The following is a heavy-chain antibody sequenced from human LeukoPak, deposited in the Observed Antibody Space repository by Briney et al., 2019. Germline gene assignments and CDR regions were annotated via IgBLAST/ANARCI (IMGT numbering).Heavy chain of an antibody. Sequence: ASVKVSCKASGGTFSSYAISWVRPAPGQGLGWMGGIIPIFGTANYAQKFQGRVTITADESTSTAYMELSSLRSEDTAVYYCARNGGESYYYYMDVWGKGTTVTISS. J-gene: IGHJ6*03. D-gene: IGHD3-10*01. V-gene: IGHV1-69*13. CDR1: GGTFSSYA. CDR2: IIPIFGTA. CDR3: ARNGGESYYYYMDV.